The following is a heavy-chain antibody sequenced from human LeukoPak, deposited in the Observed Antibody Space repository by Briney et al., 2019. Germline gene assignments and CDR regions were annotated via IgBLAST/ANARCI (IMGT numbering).Heavy chain of an antibody. V-gene: IGHV3-49*03. D-gene: IGHD3-22*01. CDR2: IRSKAYGGTT. CDR1: GFTFGDYA. Sequence: GGSLRLSCTASGFTFGDYAMSWFRQAPGKGLEWVGFIRSKAYGGTTEYAASVKGRFTISRDDSKSIAYLQMNSLKTEDTAVYYCTRDSSYDSSGYLLDYWGQGTLVTVSS. CDR3: TRDSSYDSSGYLLDY. J-gene: IGHJ4*02.